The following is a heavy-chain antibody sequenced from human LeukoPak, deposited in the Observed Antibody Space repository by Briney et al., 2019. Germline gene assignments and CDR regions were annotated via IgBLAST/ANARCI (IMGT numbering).Heavy chain of an antibody. V-gene: IGHV1-2*02. CDR3: ARDGAYCSSTSCYSTYFDY. Sequence: ASVKVSCKASGYTFTGYYMHWVRQAPGQGLEWIGWINPNSGGTNYAQKFQGRVTMTRDTSISTAYMELSRLRSDDTAVYYCARDGAYCSSTSCYSTYFDYWGQGTLVTVSS. CDR1: GYTFTGYY. D-gene: IGHD2-2*01. J-gene: IGHJ4*02. CDR2: INPNSGGT.